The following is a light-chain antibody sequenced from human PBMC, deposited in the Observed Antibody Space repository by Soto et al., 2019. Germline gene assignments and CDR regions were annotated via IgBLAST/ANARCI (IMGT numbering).Light chain of an antibody. CDR3: QSADSSGTQV. V-gene: IGLV3-25*03. CDR1: ALPKQY. CDR2: KDS. Sequence: SYELTQPPSVSVSPGQTARITCSGDALPKQYAYWYQQKPGQAPVLVIYKDSERPSGIPERFSGSSSGTTVTLTISGVQAEDEADYYYQSADSSGTQVFGGGTKLTVL. J-gene: IGLJ3*02.